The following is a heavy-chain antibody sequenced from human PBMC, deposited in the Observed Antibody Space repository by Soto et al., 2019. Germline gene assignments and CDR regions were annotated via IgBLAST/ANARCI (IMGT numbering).Heavy chain of an antibody. Sequence: SSETLSLTCTVSGGSISSYYWSWIRQPAGKGLEWIGRIYTSGSTNYNPSLKSRVTMSVDTSKNQFSLKLSSVTAADTAVYYCARGGYDFWSVGNGMDVWGQGTTVTVSS. J-gene: IGHJ6*02. D-gene: IGHD3-3*01. V-gene: IGHV4-4*07. CDR2: IYTSGST. CDR1: GGSISSYY. CDR3: ARGGYDFWSVGNGMDV.